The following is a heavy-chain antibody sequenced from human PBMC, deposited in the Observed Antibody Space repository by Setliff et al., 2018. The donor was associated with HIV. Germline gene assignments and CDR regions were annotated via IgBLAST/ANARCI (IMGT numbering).Heavy chain of an antibody. CDR2: IYYTGTT. Sequence: PSETLSLTCTVSGVSGGSISSHYWNWIRQPPGKGLEWIGYIYYTGTTKNNPSLKSRVTMSIDTSKNQFSLKLSSVTAADTAVYYCARGLWFGGSYWFDPWGQGTLVTVPS. CDR3: ARGLWFGGSYWFDP. V-gene: IGHV4-59*11. J-gene: IGHJ5*02. CDR1: GVSGGSISSHY. D-gene: IGHD3-10*01.